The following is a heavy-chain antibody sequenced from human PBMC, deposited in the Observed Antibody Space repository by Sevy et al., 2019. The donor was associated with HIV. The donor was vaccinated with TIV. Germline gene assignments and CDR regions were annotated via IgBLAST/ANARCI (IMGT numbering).Heavy chain of an antibody. Sequence: GGSLRLSCAASGFTFSDYYMSWVRQAPGKGLEWVSHISSRGSIIYYADSVKGRFTISRDNAKNLLYLQMNSLRAEDTSLYYCARDDYSNTLAMDVWGQGITVTVSS. CDR3: ARDDYSNTLAMDV. V-gene: IGHV3-11*01. J-gene: IGHJ6*02. CDR2: ISSRGSII. CDR1: GFTFSDYY. D-gene: IGHD4-4*01.